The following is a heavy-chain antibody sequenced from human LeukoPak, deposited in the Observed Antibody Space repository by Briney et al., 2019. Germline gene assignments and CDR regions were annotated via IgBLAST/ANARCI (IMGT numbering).Heavy chain of an antibody. D-gene: IGHD6-13*01. V-gene: IGHV4-4*07. Sequence: SETLSLTCTVSGGSISSYYWSWIRQPAGKGLEWIGRIYTSGSTNYNPSLTSRVTMSVDTSKNQFSLKLSSVTAADTAVYYCARMEYSSSWTYFDYWGQGTLVTVSS. CDR2: IYTSGST. J-gene: IGHJ4*02. CDR1: GGSISSYY. CDR3: ARMEYSSSWTYFDY.